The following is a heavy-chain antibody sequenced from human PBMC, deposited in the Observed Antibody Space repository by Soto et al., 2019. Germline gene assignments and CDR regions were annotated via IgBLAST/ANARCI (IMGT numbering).Heavy chain of an antibody. CDR3: ARDRPETGSGSSYYYYGMDV. V-gene: IGHV1-18*01. Sequence: ASVKVSCKASGYTFTSYGISWVRQAPGQGLEWMGWISAYNGNTNYAQKLQGRVTMTTDTSTSTAYMELRSLRSDDTAVYYCARDRPETGSGSSYYYYGMDVWGQGTTVTSP. CDR1: GYTFTSYG. J-gene: IGHJ6*02. D-gene: IGHD3-10*01. CDR2: ISAYNGNT.